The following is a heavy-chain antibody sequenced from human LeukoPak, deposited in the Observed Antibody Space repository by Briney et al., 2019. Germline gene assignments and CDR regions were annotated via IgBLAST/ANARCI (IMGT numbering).Heavy chain of an antibody. Sequence: PGRSLRLSCAASGFNFFTYGMHWVRQAPGKGLEWVAVIWYDGSNKYYADSVKGRFTISRDNSKSTLSLQMNSLRAEDTAVYYCARVIRGFEALDYWGQGTLVTVSS. D-gene: IGHD3-10*01. CDR1: GFNFFTYG. CDR2: IWYDGSNK. CDR3: ARVIRGFEALDY. J-gene: IGHJ4*01. V-gene: IGHV3-33*01.